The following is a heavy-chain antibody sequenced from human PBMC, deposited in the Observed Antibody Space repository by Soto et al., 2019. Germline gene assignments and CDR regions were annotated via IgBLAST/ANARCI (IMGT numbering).Heavy chain of an antibody. J-gene: IGHJ4*02. CDR2: IYYNGDS. D-gene: IGHD2-8*02. V-gene: IGHV4-59*12. CDR3: ARDKITGLFDY. Sequence: SETLSLTCTVSGGSMSSYYWSWIRQPPGKGLEWIGYIYYNGDSNYNPSFKSRITISVDTSKNQFSLKLTSVTAADTAVYYCARDKITGLFDYWGQGTLVTVSS. CDR1: GGSMSSYY.